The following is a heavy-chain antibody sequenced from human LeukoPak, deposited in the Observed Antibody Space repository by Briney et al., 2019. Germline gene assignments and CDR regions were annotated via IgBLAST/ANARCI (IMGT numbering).Heavy chain of an antibody. CDR3: ARDSSLPYCGGDCYPDY. CDR1: GGSISSGSYY. J-gene: IGHJ4*02. D-gene: IGHD2-21*02. CDR2: MYTSGST. Sequence: SETLSLTCTVSGGSISSGSYYWSWIRQPAGKGLEWIGRMYTSGSTNYNPPFESRVTISADTSKNQFSLKLSSVTAADTAVYYCARDSSLPYCGGDCYPDYWGQGTLVTVSA. V-gene: IGHV4-61*02.